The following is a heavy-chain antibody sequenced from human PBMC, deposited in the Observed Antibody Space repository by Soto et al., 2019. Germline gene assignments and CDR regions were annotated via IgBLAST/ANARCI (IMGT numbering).Heavy chain of an antibody. J-gene: IGHJ4*02. V-gene: IGHV1-69*06. CDR2: IIPIFGTA. Sequence: QVQLVQSGAEVKKPGSSVKVSCKASGGTFSSYAISWVRQAPGQGLEWMGGIIPIFGTANYAQKFQGRVTITADKSTSTAYMELSSLRSEDTAVYYCARGTIGYCSGGSCYGMSYWRQGTLVTVSS. CDR3: ARGTIGYCSGGSCYGMSY. CDR1: GGTFSSYA. D-gene: IGHD2-15*01.